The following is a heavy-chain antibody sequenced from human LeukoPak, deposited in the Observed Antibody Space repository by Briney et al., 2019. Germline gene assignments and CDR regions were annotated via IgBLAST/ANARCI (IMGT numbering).Heavy chain of an antibody. D-gene: IGHD3-22*01. CDR3: ARETHYDSSGYHNDC. CDR2: ISSSGSSI. CDR1: GVTFSDYY. Sequence: GGTLRLSCAVSGVTFSDYYMSWIRQAPGKGLEWVSYISSSGSSIYYADSVKGRFTFSRTNAKNSSPRQRNRSIAEDTAVYYCARETHYDSSGYHNDCWGQRTLVTAS. V-gene: IGHV3-11*04. J-gene: IGHJ4*02.